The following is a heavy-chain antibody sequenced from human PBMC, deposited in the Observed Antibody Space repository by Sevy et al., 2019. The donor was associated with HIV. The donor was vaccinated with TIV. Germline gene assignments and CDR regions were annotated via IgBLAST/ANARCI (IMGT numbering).Heavy chain of an antibody. V-gene: IGHV3-30-3*01. CDR3: ARDSPGFAFDI. J-gene: IGHJ3*02. CDR1: GFTFSSYA. CDR2: ISYDGSNK. Sequence: GGSLRLSCAASGFTFSSYAMHWVRQAPGKGLEWVSVISYDGSNKYYADSVKGRFTISRDNSKNTLYLQMNSLRGEDTAVYYCARDSPGFAFDIWGQGTMVTVSS.